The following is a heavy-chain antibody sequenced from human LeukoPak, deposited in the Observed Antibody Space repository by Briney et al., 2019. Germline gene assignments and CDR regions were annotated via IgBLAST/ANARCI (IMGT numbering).Heavy chain of an antibody. CDR1: GYSFNVHG. CDR2: ISAYKGNT. CDR3: ARTLGGNYVEMATGVDL. D-gene: IGHD5-24*01. Sequence: ASVKVSSKASGYSFNVHGMTWVRQAPGQGLEWMGWISAYKGNTNYAAKFQGRVTMTTDTSTSTGYMELTSLRSDDTAVYYCARTLGGNYVEMATGVDLWGRGTLVTVS. J-gene: IGHJ2*01. V-gene: IGHV1-18*04.